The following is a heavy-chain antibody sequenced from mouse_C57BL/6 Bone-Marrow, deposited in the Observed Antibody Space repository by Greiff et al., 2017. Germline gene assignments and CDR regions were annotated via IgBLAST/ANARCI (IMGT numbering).Heavy chain of an antibody. Sequence: EVKLMESGGGLVKPGGSLKLSCAASGFTFSSYAMSWVRQTPEKRLEWVATISDGGSYTYYPDNVKGRFTISRDNAKNNLYLQMSHLKSEDTAMYYCERVRAGTGFAYWGQGTLVTVSA. CDR3: ERVRAGTGFAY. J-gene: IGHJ3*01. D-gene: IGHD4-1*01. CDR1: GFTFSSYA. V-gene: IGHV5-4*03. CDR2: ISDGGSYT.